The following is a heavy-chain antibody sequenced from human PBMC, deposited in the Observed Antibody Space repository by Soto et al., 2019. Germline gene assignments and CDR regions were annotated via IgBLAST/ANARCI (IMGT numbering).Heavy chain of an antibody. V-gene: IGHV3-9*01. J-gene: IGHJ1*01. CDR1: GFTFDDYA. D-gene: IGHD6-13*01. Sequence: EVQLVESGGGLVQPGRSLRLSCAASGFTFDDYAMHWVRQVPGKGLEWVSGINWNSGSIGYGDSVKGRFAISRDNAKNSMHLPMNSLSAEDTAFYYGVKDESINWYSGHFRHWGQGTLVTVSS. CDR3: VKDESINWYSGHFRH. CDR2: INWNSGSI.